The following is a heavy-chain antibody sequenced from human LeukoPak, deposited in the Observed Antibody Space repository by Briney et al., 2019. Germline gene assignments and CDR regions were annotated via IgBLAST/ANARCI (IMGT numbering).Heavy chain of an antibody. CDR1: GGTFSSYA. CDR2: IIPIFGTA. CDR3: ASGYCSGGSCYGGGRAFDI. Sequence: ASVKVSCKASGGTFSSYAISWVRQAPGQGLEWMGGIIPIFGTANYAQKFQGRVTITADKSTGTAYMELSSLRSEDTAVYYCASGYCSGGSCYGGGRAFDIWGQGTMVTVSS. J-gene: IGHJ3*02. D-gene: IGHD2-15*01. V-gene: IGHV1-69*06.